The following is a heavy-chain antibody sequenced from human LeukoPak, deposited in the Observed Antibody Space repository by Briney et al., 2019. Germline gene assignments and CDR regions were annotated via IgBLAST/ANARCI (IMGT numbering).Heavy chain of an antibody. Sequence: PGGSLRLSCAASGFTFSSYGMRWVRQAPGKGLEWVANIKQDGSEKYYVDSVKGRFIISRDNAKNSLYLQMNSLRAEDTAVYYCAREGSIAAALFDYWGQGTLVTVSS. CDR2: IKQDGSEK. J-gene: IGHJ4*02. D-gene: IGHD6-13*01. V-gene: IGHV3-7*03. CDR3: AREGSIAAALFDY. CDR1: GFTFSSYG.